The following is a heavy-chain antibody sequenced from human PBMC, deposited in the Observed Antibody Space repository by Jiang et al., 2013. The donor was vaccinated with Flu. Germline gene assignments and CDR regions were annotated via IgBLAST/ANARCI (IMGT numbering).Heavy chain of an antibody. CDR3: GRDPNGDYVGAFDM. V-gene: IGHV3-23*01. D-gene: IGHD4-17*01. CDR2: ITGSGDT. CDR1: GFTFSNYA. J-gene: IGHJ3*02. Sequence: QLLESGGGLVQPGGSLRLSCAASGFTFSNYALTWVRQSPGKGLEWVSSITGSGDTDYADSVKGRITISRDNSKNTLYLQMNSLRADDTAVYYCGRDPNGDYVGAFDMWGQGTMVTVSS.